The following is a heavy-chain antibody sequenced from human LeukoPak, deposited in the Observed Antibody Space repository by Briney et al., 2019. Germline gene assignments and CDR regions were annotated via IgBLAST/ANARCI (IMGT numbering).Heavy chain of an antibody. J-gene: IGHJ4*02. Sequence: GGSLRLSCTVSGFTLSSYEMSWIRQAPGKGLEWVSSIDYSGGSSYYADSVKGRFTISRDDSKNTVYLQMNSLRAEDTALYYCAKAHVKGYYFDYWGQGTLVTVSS. CDR1: GFTLSSYE. CDR3: AKAHVKGYYFDY. CDR2: IDYSGGSS. V-gene: IGHV3-23*01.